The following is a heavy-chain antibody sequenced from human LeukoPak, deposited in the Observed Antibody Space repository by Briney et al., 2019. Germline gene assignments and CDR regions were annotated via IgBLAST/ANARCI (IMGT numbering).Heavy chain of an antibody. J-gene: IGHJ4*02. CDR3: SSGVDY. V-gene: IGHV4-39*01. CDR2: IYYSGST. D-gene: IGHD2-15*01. CDR1: GGSLSSSSYY. Sequence: SETLSLTCTVSGGSLSSSSYYWGWIRHPPGKGLEWIGSIYYSGSTYYNPSIKSPVTLFVDTSKNQFSLKMSSVTAADTAVYYCSSGVDYWGQGTPVTVSS.